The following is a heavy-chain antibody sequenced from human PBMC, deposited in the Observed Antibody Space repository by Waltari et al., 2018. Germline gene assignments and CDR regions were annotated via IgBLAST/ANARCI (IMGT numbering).Heavy chain of an antibody. CDR2: ISGEGSTT. D-gene: IGHD6-19*01. CDR3: AKDSRGYSGWVDY. J-gene: IGHJ4*02. CDR1: GFTFDDYA. V-gene: IGHV3-43D*03. Sequence: EVQLVESGGVVVQPGGSLRLSCAASGFTFDDYAMHWVRQAPGKGLEWVSLISGEGSTTSYADSVKGRFTISRDNSKNSLYLQMNSLRAEDNALYYCAKDSRGYSGWVDYWGQGTLVTVSS.